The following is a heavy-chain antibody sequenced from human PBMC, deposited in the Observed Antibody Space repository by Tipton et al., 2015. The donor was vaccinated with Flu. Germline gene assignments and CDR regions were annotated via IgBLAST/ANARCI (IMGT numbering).Heavy chain of an antibody. CDR3: AKDRVVVVAATWDY. D-gene: IGHD2-15*01. CDR1: GFTFSSYA. J-gene: IGHJ4*02. V-gene: IGHV3-23*01. CDR2: ISGSDGST. Sequence: SLRLSCAASGFTFSSYAMSWVRQAPGKGLEWVSAISGSDGSTYYADSVKGRFTISRDNSKNTLYLQMNSLRAEDTAVYYCAKDRVVVVAATWDYWGQGTLVTVSS.